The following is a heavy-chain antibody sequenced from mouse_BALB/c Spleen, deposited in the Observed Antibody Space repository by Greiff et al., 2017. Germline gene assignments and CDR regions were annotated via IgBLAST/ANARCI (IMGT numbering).Heavy chain of an antibody. CDR1: GYSITSGYY. CDR2: ISYDGSN. CDR3: AREDGYYFYYFDY. J-gene: IGHJ2*01. Sequence: EVQRVESGPGLVKPSQSLSLTCSVTGYSITSGYYWNWIRQFPGNKLEWMGYISYDGSNNYNPSLKNRISITRDTSKNQFFLKLNSVTTEDTATYYCAREDGYYFYYFDYWGQGTTLTVSS. V-gene: IGHV3-6*02. D-gene: IGHD2-3*01.